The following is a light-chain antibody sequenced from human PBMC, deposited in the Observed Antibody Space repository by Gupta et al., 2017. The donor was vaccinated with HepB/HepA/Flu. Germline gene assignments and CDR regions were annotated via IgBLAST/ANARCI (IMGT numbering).Light chain of an antibody. V-gene: IGLV1-51*02. Sequence: SLLTQPPSMSAAPGQTVTISCSGSASNIGKNFVYWYHQFPGTPPKLLIYENDRRPSGIPDRFSGSKSGTTATLNITGLQTGDEADYYCETWDDSLSDGVFGGGSKLTVL. CDR2: END. CDR3: ETWDDSLSDGV. CDR1: ASNIGKNF. J-gene: IGLJ2*01.